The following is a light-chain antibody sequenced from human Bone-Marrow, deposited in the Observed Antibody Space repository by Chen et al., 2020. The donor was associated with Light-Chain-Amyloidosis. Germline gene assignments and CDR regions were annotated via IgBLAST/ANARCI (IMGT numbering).Light chain of an antibody. J-gene: IGLJ1*01. CDR2: EVT. CDR3: SSYTITNTLV. V-gene: IGLV2-14*01. CDR1: SSDVGGYNH. Sequence: QSALTQPASVSVSPGQSITIPSPGTSSDVGGYNHVSWYQQHPDKAPKLMIYEVTNRPSWVPDRFSGSKSDNTASLTISGLQTEDEADYFCSSYTITNTLVFGSGTRVTVL.